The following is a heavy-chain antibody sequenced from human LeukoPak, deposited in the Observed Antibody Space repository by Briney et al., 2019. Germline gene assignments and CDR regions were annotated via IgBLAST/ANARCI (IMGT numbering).Heavy chain of an antibody. CDR3: ARASSGYSYGHYFDY. J-gene: IGHJ4*02. CDR1: GFTVSSNY. D-gene: IGHD5-18*01. CDR2: IYSGGST. V-gene: IGHV3-66*02. Sequence: GGSLRLSCAASGFTVSSNYMSWVRQAPGKGLEWVSVIYSGGSTYYADSVKGRFTISRDNSKNTLYLQMNRLRAEDTAVYYCARASSGYSYGHYFDYWGQGTLVTVSS.